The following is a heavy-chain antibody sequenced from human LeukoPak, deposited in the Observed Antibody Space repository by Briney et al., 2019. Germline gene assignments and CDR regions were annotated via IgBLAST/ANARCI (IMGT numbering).Heavy chain of an antibody. J-gene: IGHJ6*03. Sequence: PSETLSLTCAVYGGSFSGYYWSWIRQPPGKGLEWIAEINHSGSTKYNPSLKSRVTISVDTSKNQFSLKLSSVTAADTAVYYCAREVAVASTAIYYYYYMGVWGRGTTVTVSS. CDR3: AREVAVASTAIYYYYYMGV. V-gene: IGHV4-34*01. CDR1: GGSFSGYY. D-gene: IGHD6-19*01. CDR2: INHSGST.